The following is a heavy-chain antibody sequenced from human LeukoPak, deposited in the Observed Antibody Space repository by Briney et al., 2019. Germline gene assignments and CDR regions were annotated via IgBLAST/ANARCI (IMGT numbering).Heavy chain of an antibody. CDR2: IQYDGSNK. V-gene: IGHV3-30*12. J-gene: IGHJ4*02. CDR1: GLSFSSYG. CDR3: ARDRKGGWNDPSGILTWYY. Sequence: PGGSLRLSCAASGLSFSSYGMHWVRQAPGKGLEWVAFIQYDGSNKFYADSVKGRFTISRDNAKNSLYLQMNSLRAEDTAVYYCARDRKGGWNDPSGILTWYYWGQGTLVTVSS. D-gene: IGHD1-1*01.